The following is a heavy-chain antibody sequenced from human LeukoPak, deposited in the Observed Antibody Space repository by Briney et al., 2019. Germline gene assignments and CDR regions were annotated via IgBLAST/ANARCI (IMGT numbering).Heavy chain of an antibody. CDR3: ARDNSVEDTAWWFDP. Sequence: ASVKVSCKAFGYTFTSYYMHWVRQAPGQGLEWMGIINPSGGSTSYAQKFQGRVTMTRDMSTSTDYMELSSLRSEDTAVYSCARDNSVEDTAWWFDPWGQGTLVTVSS. CDR1: GYTFTSYY. D-gene: IGHD4-23*01. J-gene: IGHJ5*02. V-gene: IGHV1-46*01. CDR2: INPSGGST.